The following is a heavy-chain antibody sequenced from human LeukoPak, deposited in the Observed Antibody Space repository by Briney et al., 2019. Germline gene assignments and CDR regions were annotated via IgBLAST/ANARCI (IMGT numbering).Heavy chain of an antibody. CDR2: ISSSSSYI. D-gene: IGHD5-12*01. J-gene: IGHJ3*02. V-gene: IGHV3-21*01. CDR3: ARGQVVATEFTDAFDI. Sequence: GGSLRLSCAAPGFTFSSYSMNWVRQAPGKGLEWVSSISSSSSYIYYADSVKGRFTISRDNAKNSLYLQMNSLRAEDTAVYYCARGQVVATEFTDAFDIWGQGTMVTVSS. CDR1: GFTFSSYS.